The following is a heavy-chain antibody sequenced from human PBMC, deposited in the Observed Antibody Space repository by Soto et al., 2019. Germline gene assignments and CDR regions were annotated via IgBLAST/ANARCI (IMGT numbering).Heavy chain of an antibody. CDR2: IDPGDSYT. J-gene: IGHJ6*02. CDR3: ARESAATVVATTYYYYYDMDV. CDR1: GYSFTSYW. D-gene: IGHD1-26*01. V-gene: IGHV5-51*01. Sequence: PGESLKISCKGSGYSFTSYWIGWVRQMPGKGLEWMGSIDPGDSYTRYSPSFQGQVTISADKSISTAYLQWSSLKASDTAMYYCARESAATVVATTYYYYYDMDVWGQGPTVTVSS.